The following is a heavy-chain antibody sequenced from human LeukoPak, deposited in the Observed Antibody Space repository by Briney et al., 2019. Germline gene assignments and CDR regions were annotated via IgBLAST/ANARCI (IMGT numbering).Heavy chain of an antibody. CDR1: GFTFRTFW. J-gene: IGHJ4*02. D-gene: IGHD7-27*01. V-gene: IGHV3-7*01. Sequence: GGSLRLSCAASGFTFRTFWMTWVRQAPGKGLEWVANIKTDGSQIYYVDSVKGRFTISRDNAKNSLYLQMNSLRAEDTAVYYCARDLNWETYWGQGTLVSVSS. CDR3: ARDLNWETY. CDR2: IKTDGSQI.